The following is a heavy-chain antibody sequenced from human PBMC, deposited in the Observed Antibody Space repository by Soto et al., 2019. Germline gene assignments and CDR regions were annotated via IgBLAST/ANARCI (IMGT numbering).Heavy chain of an antibody. Sequence: SETLSLTCTVSGGSISSSSYYWGWIRQPPGKGLEWIGSIYYSGSTFYNPSLKSRVTMTEDTSTDTAYMELSSLRSEETAVYYCATWGGFYSSGRSDAFDIWGQGTMVTVSS. CDR1: GGSISSSSYY. CDR3: ATWGGFYSSGRSDAFDI. D-gene: IGHD6-19*01. V-gene: IGHV4-39*07. CDR2: IYYSGST. J-gene: IGHJ3*02.